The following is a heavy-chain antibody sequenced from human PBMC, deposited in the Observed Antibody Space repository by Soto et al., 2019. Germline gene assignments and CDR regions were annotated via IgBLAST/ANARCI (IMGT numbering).Heavy chain of an antibody. V-gene: IGHV1-69*13. CDR2: IIPIFGTA. D-gene: IGHD6-6*01. Sequence: ASVKVSCKASGGTFSSYAISWVRQAPGQGLEWMGGIIPIFGTANYAQKFQGRVTITADESTSTAYMELSSLRSEDTAVYYCARVGPPEYSRRLAEDYYYYYGMDVWGQGTTVTVSS. J-gene: IGHJ6*02. CDR3: ARVGPPEYSRRLAEDYYYYYGMDV. CDR1: GGTFSSYA.